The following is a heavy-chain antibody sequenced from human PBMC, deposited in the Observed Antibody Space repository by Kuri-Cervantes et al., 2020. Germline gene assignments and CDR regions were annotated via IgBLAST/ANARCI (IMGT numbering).Heavy chain of an antibody. V-gene: IGHV3-11*01. J-gene: IGHJ5*02. D-gene: IGHD2-2*01. CDR3: ASPPYLAVVPAATLSQPWFDP. Sequence: GESLKISCAASGFTFSDYYMSWIRQAPGKGLEWVSYISSSCSTNYYADSVKGRFTISKDNAKNSLYLQMNSHRAEGTAVYYGASPPYLAVVPAATLSQPWFDPWGQGTLVTVSS. CDR2: ISSSCSTN. CDR1: GFTFSDYY.